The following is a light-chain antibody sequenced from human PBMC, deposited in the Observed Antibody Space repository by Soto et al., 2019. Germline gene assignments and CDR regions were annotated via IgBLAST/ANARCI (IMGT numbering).Light chain of an antibody. CDR1: QSVSSN. Sequence: EIVMTQSPATLSVSPGERATLSCRASQSVSSNLAWYQQKPGQAPRLLIYGASTRATGIPARFSGSGSGTEFTLTIRSLQYEDLAVYYCQQYNSCPPLTFGGGTKVEIK. V-gene: IGKV3-15*01. J-gene: IGKJ4*01. CDR2: GAS. CDR3: QQYNSCPPLT.